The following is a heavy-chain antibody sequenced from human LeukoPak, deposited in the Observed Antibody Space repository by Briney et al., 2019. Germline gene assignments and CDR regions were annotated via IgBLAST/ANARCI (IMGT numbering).Heavy chain of an antibody. CDR1: GYSFTSHW. D-gene: IGHD4-23*01. CDR2: IYPGDSDT. J-gene: IGHJ4*02. CDR3: ARPGLEGGNSRYYFDY. V-gene: IGHV5-51*01. Sequence: GESLKISCKGSGYSFTSHWIRWVRQMPGKGLEWMGIIYPGDSDTRYSPSFQGQVTISADKSISTAYLQWSTLKASDSAMYYCARPGLEGGNSRYYFDYWGQRTLVTVSS.